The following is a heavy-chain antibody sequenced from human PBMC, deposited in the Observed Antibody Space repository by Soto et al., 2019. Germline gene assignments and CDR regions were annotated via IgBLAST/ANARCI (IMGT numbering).Heavy chain of an antibody. CDR3: AHRGYMYGNWDHGYFDY. V-gene: IGHV2-5*02. J-gene: IGHJ4*03. CDR2: IYWDDDK. Sequence: QITLKESGPTRVKPTQPLALTCTFSGFSLTTSGVGVGWIRKAPGKALEWLAVIYWDDDKRYNPSLKNRLTITKDTSKNQVVLLMADMDPVDTATYFCAHRGYMYGNWDHGYFDYWGQGTLVTVSS. CDR1: GFSLTTSGVG. D-gene: IGHD7-27*01.